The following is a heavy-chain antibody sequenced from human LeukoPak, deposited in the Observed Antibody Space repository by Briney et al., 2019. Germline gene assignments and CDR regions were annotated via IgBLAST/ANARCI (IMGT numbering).Heavy chain of an antibody. CDR2: SGST. V-gene: IGHV4-38-2*02. CDR3: AREGRIAVAVDY. Sequence: PSETLSLTCTVSGYSISSSYYWGWIRQPPGKGLEWIGSGSTYYNPSLKSRVTISVDTSKNQFSLKLSSVTAADTAVYYCAREGRIAVAVDYWGQGTLVTVSS. J-gene: IGHJ4*02. D-gene: IGHD6-19*01. CDR1: GYSISSSYY.